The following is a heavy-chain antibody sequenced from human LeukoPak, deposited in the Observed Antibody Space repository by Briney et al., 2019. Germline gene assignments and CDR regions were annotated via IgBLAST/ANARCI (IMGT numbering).Heavy chain of an antibody. V-gene: IGHV4-59*01. CDR2: IYYSGST. CDR1: GGSISSYY. CDR3: ARDGPPSYGDKPDKYSDL. J-gene: IGHJ2*01. Sequence: PSETLSLTCTVSGGSISSYYWSWIRQPPGKGLEWIGYIYYSGSTNYNPSLKSRVTISVDTSKNQFSLKLSSVTAADTAVYYCARDGPPSYGDKPDKYSDLWGRGTLVTVSS. D-gene: IGHD4-17*01.